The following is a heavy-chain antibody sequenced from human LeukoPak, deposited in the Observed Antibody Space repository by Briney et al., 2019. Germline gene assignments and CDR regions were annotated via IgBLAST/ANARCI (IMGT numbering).Heavy chain of an antibody. CDR1: GFTFSSYG. CDR2: TSYDGSNK. CDR3: AKDPARITMVIQGY. Sequence: QPGGSLRLSCAASGFTFSSYGMHWVRQAPGKGLEWVAVTSYDGSNKYYADSVKGRFTISRDNSKNTLYLQMNSLRAEDTAVYYCAKDPARITMVIQGYWGQGTLVTVSS. V-gene: IGHV3-30*18. D-gene: IGHD3-10*01. J-gene: IGHJ4*02.